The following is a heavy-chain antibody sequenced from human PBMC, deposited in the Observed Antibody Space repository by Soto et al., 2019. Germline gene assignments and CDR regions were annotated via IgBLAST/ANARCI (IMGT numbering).Heavy chain of an antibody. J-gene: IGHJ6*02. Sequence: GESLKISCKGSGYSFTSYWIGWVPQMPLRGLEWMVIIYPGDSDTRYSPSFQGQVTISADQSISTAYLQWSSLKASDTAMYYCARLGVRIAAAGLYGMDVLGQGCTVTVSS. CDR2: IYPGDSDT. V-gene: IGHV5-51*01. CDR3: ARLGVRIAAAGLYGMDV. D-gene: IGHD6-13*01. CDR1: GYSFTSYW.